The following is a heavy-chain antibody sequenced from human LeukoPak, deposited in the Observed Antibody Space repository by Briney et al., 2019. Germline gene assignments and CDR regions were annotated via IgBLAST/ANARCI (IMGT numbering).Heavy chain of an antibody. CDR2: IYYSGST. CDR3: ARDSPYSSSWGPWFDP. CDR1: GGSISSYY. V-gene: IGHV4-39*07. J-gene: IGHJ5*02. Sequence: PSETLSLTCTVSGGSISSYYWGWIRQPPGKGLEWIGSIYYSGSTYYNPSLKSRVTISVDTSKNQFSLKLSSVTAADTAVYYCARDSPYSSSWGPWFDPWGQGTLVTVSS. D-gene: IGHD6-13*01.